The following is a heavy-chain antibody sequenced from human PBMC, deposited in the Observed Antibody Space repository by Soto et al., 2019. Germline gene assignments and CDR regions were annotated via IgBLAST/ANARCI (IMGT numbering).Heavy chain of an antibody. CDR3: ARGVVTNYAKYDYSYYGMEV. J-gene: IGHJ6*01. CDR2: IYYSGST. Sequence: SETLSLTCTFSGVSISSGGYYCSWMRQHPWKGLEWIGYIYYSGSTYYNPSLKSRVTISVDTSKDQFSLKLSSVTAADTAVYYCARGVVTNYAKYDYSYYGMEVWGQGTTGSVSS. V-gene: IGHV4-31*03. D-gene: IGHD3-22*01. CDR1: GVSISSGGYY.